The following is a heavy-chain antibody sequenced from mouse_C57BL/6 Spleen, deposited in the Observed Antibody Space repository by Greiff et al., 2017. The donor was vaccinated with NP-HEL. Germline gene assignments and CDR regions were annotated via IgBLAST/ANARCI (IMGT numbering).Heavy chain of an antibody. V-gene: IGHV1-55*01. J-gene: IGHJ2*01. CDR1: GYTFTSYW. Sequence: QVQLQQPGAELVKPGASVKMSCKASGYTFTSYWITWVKQRPGQGLEWIGDIYPGSGSTNYNEKFKSKATLTVATSSSTAYMQLSSLTSEDAAVYYCASGEGYGSSYSSDYWGQGTTLTVSS. D-gene: IGHD1-1*01. CDR3: ASGEGYGSSYSSDY. CDR2: IYPGSGST.